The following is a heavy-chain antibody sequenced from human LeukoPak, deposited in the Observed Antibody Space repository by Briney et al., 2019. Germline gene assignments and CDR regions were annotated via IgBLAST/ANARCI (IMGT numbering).Heavy chain of an antibody. CDR1: GFTFSGYA. Sequence: PGGSLRLSCAASGFTFSGYAMSWVRQAPGKGLEWVSTISDNGGRTYYADSVKGRFTISRDNSKNTLFLQMNSLRAEDTAVYYCARGVPYDSWSGPHYSDYWGQGTLVTVSS. CDR3: ARGVPYDSWSGPHYSDY. V-gene: IGHV3-23*01. J-gene: IGHJ4*02. CDR2: ISDNGGRT. D-gene: IGHD3-3*01.